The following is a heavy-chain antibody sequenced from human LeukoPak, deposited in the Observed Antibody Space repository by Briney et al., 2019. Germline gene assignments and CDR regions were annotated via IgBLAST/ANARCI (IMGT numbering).Heavy chain of an antibody. J-gene: IGHJ4*02. CDR2: IRYDGSNK. Sequence: GGSLRLSCAASGFTFSSYAMNWVRQAPGKGLEWVALIRYDGSNKYYADSVKGRFTISRDDSKNTLYLQMSSLRPEDTAVYYCARVPTNSYGFGQWGQGSLVTVSS. V-gene: IGHV3-30*02. CDR3: ARVPTNSYGFGQ. D-gene: IGHD5-18*01. CDR1: GFTFSSYA.